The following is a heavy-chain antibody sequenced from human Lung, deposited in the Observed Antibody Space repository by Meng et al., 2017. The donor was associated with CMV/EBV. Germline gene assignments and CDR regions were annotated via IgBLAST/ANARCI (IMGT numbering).Heavy chain of an antibody. D-gene: IGHD5-12*01. CDR2: SNSDGRYT. V-gene: IGHV3-74*01. CDR3: ARASGGKYSGYDYTFDY. Sequence: LSFSSHWMHWVRQAPGKELVWVSHSNSDGRYTSYADSVKGRFTISRDNAKNTLYLQMNSLGAEDTAVYYCARASGGKYSGYDYTFDYWGQGTLVTVSS. CDR1: LSFSSHW. J-gene: IGHJ4*02.